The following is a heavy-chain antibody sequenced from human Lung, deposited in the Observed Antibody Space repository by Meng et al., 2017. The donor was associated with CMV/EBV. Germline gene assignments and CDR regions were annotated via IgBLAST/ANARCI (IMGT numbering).Heavy chain of an antibody. D-gene: IGHD3-10*01. V-gene: IGHV4-4*02. Sequence: QGQLRESGPALVKPSATPSLPCAVSGDSITNHNWWAWVRQPPGKGLEWIGEIPHRGSSAYNPSLKSRVSMSIDKSKNQFSLKLTSVTAADTAVYHCLRRSGGSVWGQGTLVTVSS. CDR3: LRRSGGSV. CDR2: IPHRGSS. J-gene: IGHJ1*01. CDR1: GDSITNHNW.